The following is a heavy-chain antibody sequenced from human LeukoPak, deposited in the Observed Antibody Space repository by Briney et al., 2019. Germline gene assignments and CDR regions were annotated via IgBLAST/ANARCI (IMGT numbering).Heavy chain of an antibody. D-gene: IGHD3-10*01. CDR3: AISGSGTYYDEQFDY. Sequence: KTSETLSLTCFVSGYAINIDYSWGWIRQTPGKGLEWIGSIYHTGTTYYNPSLKTRVTIYVDTSKKQFSLKLNSVTAADTAVYYCAISGSGTYYDEQFDYWGQGTLVTVSS. CDR1: GYAINIDYS. J-gene: IGHJ4*02. CDR2: IYHTGTT. V-gene: IGHV4-38-2*01.